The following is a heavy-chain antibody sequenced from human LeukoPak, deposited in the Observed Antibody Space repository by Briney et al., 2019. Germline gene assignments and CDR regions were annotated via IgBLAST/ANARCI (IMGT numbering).Heavy chain of an antibody. D-gene: IGHD1-26*01. V-gene: IGHV3-21*01. J-gene: IGHJ4*02. CDR1: GFDFSDYG. Sequence: GGSLRLSCVGSGFDFSDYGMNWVRQAPGKGLEFVSSISSTGGYLYHAESVKGRFTMSRDNAENSVYLQMNSLSVEDTAVYYCARVCRGSYWYYFDYWGQGTLVTVSS. CDR3: ARVCRGSYWYYFDY. CDR2: ISSTGGYL.